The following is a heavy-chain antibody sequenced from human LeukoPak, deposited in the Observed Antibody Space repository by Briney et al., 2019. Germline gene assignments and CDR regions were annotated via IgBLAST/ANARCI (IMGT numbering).Heavy chain of an antibody. V-gene: IGHV4-34*01. CDR1: GGSFSGYY. CDR3: ACGGTTVYDRSYYYGMDV. D-gene: IGHD4-17*01. CDR2: INHSGST. Sequence: NPSESLSLTCAVYGGSFSGYYWSWVRQPPGKGLEWIGEINHSGSTNYNPSLKSRVTISVDTSKNQFSLKLSSVTDADTAVYYCACGGTTVYDRSYYYGMDVWGQGTTVTVSS. J-gene: IGHJ6*02.